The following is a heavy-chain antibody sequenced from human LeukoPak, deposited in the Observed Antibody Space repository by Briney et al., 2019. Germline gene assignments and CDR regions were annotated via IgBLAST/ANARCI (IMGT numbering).Heavy chain of an antibody. D-gene: IGHD2-2*01. CDR1: GFTFSSYA. Sequence: PGGSLRLSCAASGFTFSSYAMSWVRQAPGKGLEWVAFIRNDGSNKYHGDSVKGRFTISRDNSKNTLYLQMNSLRVEDTAVYYCAKAALGRGFCSTTSCFLDSWGQGTLVTVSS. CDR3: AKAALGRGFCSTTSCFLDS. J-gene: IGHJ4*02. CDR2: IRNDGSNK. V-gene: IGHV3-30*02.